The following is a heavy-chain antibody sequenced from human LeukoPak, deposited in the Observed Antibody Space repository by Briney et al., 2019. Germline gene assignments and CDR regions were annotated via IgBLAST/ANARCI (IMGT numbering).Heavy chain of an antibody. CDR3: VKIGGYRYGAFDY. CDR1: GFTFSSYW. D-gene: IGHD5-18*01. Sequence: GGSLRLSCAASGFTFSSYWMSWVRQAPGKGLEWVANIKQDGSEKYYVDSVKGRFTISRDNAKNSLYLQMNSLRAEDTAVYYCVKIGGYRYGAFDYWGQGTLVTVSS. CDR2: IKQDGSEK. V-gene: IGHV3-7*01. J-gene: IGHJ4*02.